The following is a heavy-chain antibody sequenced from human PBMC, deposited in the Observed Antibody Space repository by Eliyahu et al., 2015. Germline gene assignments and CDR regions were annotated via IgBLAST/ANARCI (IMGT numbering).Heavy chain of an antibody. J-gene: IGHJ2*01. CDR3: ARRGSIILPSRGVRDWYFDV. CDR2: VHHSGRI. D-gene: IGHD3-10*01. CDR1: GVSIXXTTXX. Sequence: QVQLQESGPGLVRPSETLSLTCDVSGVSIXXTTXXXGWVRQSPGQGLEWIGGVHHSGRIYYNPSLKSRATMSVDTSKNQFSLTLSRVIRADTSVYYCARRGSIILPSRGVRDWYFDVWGRGTRVTVSS. V-gene: IGHV4-39*01.